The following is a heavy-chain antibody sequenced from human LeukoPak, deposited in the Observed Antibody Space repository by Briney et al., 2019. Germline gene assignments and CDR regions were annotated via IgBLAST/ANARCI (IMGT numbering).Heavy chain of an antibody. D-gene: IGHD3-9*01. CDR2: INHSGST. Sequence: PSETLSLTCAVYGGSFSDYYWSWIRQPPGKGLEWIGEINHSGSTNYNPSLKSRVTISVDTSKNQFSLKLRSVTAADTAVYSCARGTLRYSPVDHWGQGTLVTVSS. CDR3: ARGTLRYSPVDH. J-gene: IGHJ4*02. V-gene: IGHV4-34*01. CDR1: GGSFSDYY.